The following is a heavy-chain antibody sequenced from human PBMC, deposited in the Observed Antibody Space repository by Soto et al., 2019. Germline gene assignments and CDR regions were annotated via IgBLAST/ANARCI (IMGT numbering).Heavy chain of an antibody. J-gene: IGHJ4*02. CDR2: ITSNGDST. CDR1: GFDFNKYA. D-gene: IGHD2-2*02. CDR3: AKDSPSYTTSPFYFDS. Sequence: LRLSCAAFGFDFNKYAMTWVRQAPGKGLQWVSSITSNGDSTYYADPVKGRFTTSRDNSKNTLYLQMNSLRADDTAVFYCAKDSPSYTTSPFYFDSWGQGTLVTVSS. V-gene: IGHV3-23*01.